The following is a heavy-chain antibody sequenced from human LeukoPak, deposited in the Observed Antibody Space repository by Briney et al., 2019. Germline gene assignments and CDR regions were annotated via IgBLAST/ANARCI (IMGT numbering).Heavy chain of an antibody. V-gene: IGHV4-34*01. CDR2: INHSGHT. Sequence: PSETLSLTCAVYGGSFSDYYWSWLRQPPGKGLEWIGEINHSGHTNYNPSLKSRVTISLDTCKNQFSLRLSSVTAAATAVYYCARARVAVGVDYWGQGTLVTVSS. J-gene: IGHJ4*02. CDR3: ARARVAVGVDY. D-gene: IGHD2-15*01. CDR1: GGSFSDYY.